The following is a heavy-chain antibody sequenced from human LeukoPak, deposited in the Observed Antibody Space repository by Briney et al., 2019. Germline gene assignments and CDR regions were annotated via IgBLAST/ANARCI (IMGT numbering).Heavy chain of an antibody. Sequence: GGSLRLSCAASGFTFSDYSMNWVRQAPGKGLEWISYIGIDSGNTNYADSVKGRFTISGDKAKNSLYLQMNSLRVEDTAVYYFARDYKYAFDNWGQGTLVTVSS. J-gene: IGHJ4*02. CDR3: ARDYKYAFDN. D-gene: IGHD5-24*01. CDR1: GFTFSDYS. CDR2: IGIDSGNT. V-gene: IGHV3-48*01.